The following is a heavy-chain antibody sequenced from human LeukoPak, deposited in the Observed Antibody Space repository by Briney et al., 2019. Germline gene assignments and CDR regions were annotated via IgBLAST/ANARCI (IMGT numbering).Heavy chain of an antibody. D-gene: IGHD2-15*01. CDR2: ISSSSSYT. V-gene: IGHV3-11*06. J-gene: IGHJ4*02. Sequence: GGSLRLSCAASGFTFSDYYMSWIRQAPGKGLEWVSYISSSSSYTNYADSVKGRFTISRDNAKNPLYLQMNSLRAEDTAVYYCARQSAGYCSGGSCYSGFFDYWGQGTLVTVSS. CDR1: GFTFSDYY. CDR3: ARQSAGYCSGGSCYSGFFDY.